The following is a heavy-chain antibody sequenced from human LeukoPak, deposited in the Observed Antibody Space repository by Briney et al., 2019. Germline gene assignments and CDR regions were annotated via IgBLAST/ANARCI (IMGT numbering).Heavy chain of an antibody. D-gene: IGHD3-10*01. CDR1: GGTFSSCA. J-gene: IGHJ5*01. CDR3: SGDRPPQKHYYDS. CDR2: IIPILGIA. V-gene: IGHV1-69*04. Sequence: EASVKLSCKASGGTFSSCAISWVRHPPAQGLELMGRIIPILGIANYAQRFQGRLTITADNSTSTAYMELRSAISEDAAVYYCSGDRPPQKHYYDSWGQGTLVTVSS.